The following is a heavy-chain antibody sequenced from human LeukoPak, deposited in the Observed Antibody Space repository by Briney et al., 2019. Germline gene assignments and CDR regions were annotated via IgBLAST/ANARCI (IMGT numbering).Heavy chain of an antibody. CDR3: ARDRGNNYGFTYDF. Sequence: SETLSLTCTVSGGSITSYYWNWIRQPAGKGLEWIGRIFTGGSTNYSPSLRSRVTMSVDTSKNQFSLKLSSVTAADTAVYCCARDRGNNYGFTYDFWGQGTLVTVSS. CDR2: IFTGGST. D-gene: IGHD5-18*01. CDR1: GGSITSYY. V-gene: IGHV4-4*07. J-gene: IGHJ4*02.